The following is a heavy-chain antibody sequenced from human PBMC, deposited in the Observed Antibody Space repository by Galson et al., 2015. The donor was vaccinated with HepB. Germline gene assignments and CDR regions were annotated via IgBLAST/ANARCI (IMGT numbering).Heavy chain of an antibody. J-gene: IGHJ6*02. V-gene: IGHV3-30*04. D-gene: IGHD3-3*01. CDR1: GFTFSSYA. CDR2: ISYDGSNK. CDR3: AKDVQYRIWSGYFPSGMDV. Sequence: SLRLSCAASGFTFSSYAMHWVRQAPGKGLEWVAVISYDGSNKYYADSVKGRFTISRDNSKNTLYLQMNSLRVEDTAVYYCAKDVQYRIWSGYFPSGMDVWGQGTTVTVSS.